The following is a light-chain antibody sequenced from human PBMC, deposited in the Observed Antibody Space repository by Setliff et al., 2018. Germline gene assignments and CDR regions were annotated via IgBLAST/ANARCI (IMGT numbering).Light chain of an antibody. CDR3: QVWDSRNDLNYV. CDR2: SDS. V-gene: IGLV3-21*04. CDR1: NIGSKG. J-gene: IGLJ1*01. Sequence: SYELTQPPSVSVAPGKTATITCGGNNIGSKGVHWYQQKPGQAPVLVIYSDSDRPSGILERISGSKSGNTATLTISRVEAGDEADYYCQVWDSRNDLNYVFGTGTKVTVL.